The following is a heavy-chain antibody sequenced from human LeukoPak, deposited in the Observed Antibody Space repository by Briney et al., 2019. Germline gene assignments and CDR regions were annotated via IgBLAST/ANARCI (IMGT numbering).Heavy chain of an antibody. CDR3: ASPVATITSI. CDR2: ISGSGTNT. D-gene: IGHD5-12*01. CDR1: GFTFSSYA. J-gene: IGHJ4*02. Sequence: GGSLRLSCAASGFTFSSYAMTRVRQAPGKGLEWVSVISGSGTNTDYADSVKGRFTISRDNAKNSLYLQMNSLRAEDTAVYYCASPVATITSIWGQGTLVTVSS. V-gene: IGHV3-23*01.